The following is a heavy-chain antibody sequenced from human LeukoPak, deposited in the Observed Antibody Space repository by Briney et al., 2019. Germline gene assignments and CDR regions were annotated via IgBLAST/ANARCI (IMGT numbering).Heavy chain of an antibody. J-gene: IGHJ6*02. CDR3: APGASGSYYYGMDV. CDR2: ISGSGRST. V-gene: IGHV3-23*01. CDR1: GTTFSSYA. Sequence: TGGSLRLSCAASGTTFSSYAMSWVRQAPGKGLEWVSAISGSGRSTYYTVSVKGRFTISRDNSKNTVYLQMNSLRAEDTAVYYCAPGASGSYYYGMDVWGQGTTVTVSS. D-gene: IGHD1-26*01.